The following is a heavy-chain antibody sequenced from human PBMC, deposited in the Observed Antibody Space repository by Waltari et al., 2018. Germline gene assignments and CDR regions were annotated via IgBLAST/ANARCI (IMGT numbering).Heavy chain of an antibody. CDR1: GGSISSSSYY. Sequence: QLQLQESGPGLVKPSETLSLTCTVSGGSISSSSYYWGWIRQPPGKGLEWIGSIYYSGSTYYNPSLKSRVTISVDTSKNQFSLKLSSVTAADTAVYYCARTSGDYGDYVDAFDIWGQGTMVTVSS. CDR3: ARTSGDYGDYVDAFDI. CDR2: IYYSGST. D-gene: IGHD4-17*01. J-gene: IGHJ3*02. V-gene: IGHV4-39*07.